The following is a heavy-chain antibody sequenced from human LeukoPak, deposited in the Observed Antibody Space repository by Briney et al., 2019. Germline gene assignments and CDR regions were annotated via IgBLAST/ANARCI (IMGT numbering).Heavy chain of an antibody. J-gene: IGHJ6*02. V-gene: IGHV1-2*04. D-gene: IGHD1-26*01. Sequence: ASVKVSCKASGYTFTGYYMHWVRQAPGQGLEWMGWINPNSGGTNYAQKFQGWVTMTRDTSICTAYMELSRLRSDDTAVYYCARDSGSYYYYYGMDVWGQGTTVTVSS. CDR1: GYTFTGYY. CDR3: ARDSGSYYYYYGMDV. CDR2: INPNSGGT.